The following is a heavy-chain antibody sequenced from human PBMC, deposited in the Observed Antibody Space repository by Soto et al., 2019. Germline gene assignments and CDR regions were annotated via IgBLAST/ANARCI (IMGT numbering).Heavy chain of an antibody. D-gene: IGHD2-15*01. Sequence: EVQLVESGGDLVHPGRSPRVSCAASGFTFDDHAMHWVRRVPGRGLEWVSSISWNGKIIGYADSVEGRFTISRDNAKNSHYVQMNSLLPDDTASYFCAKGGPDPSCSGGRCYFESWGRGTLVTVSS. CDR1: GFTFDDHA. CDR2: ISWNGKII. V-gene: IGHV3-9*01. J-gene: IGHJ4*02. CDR3: AKGGPDPSCSGGRCYFES.